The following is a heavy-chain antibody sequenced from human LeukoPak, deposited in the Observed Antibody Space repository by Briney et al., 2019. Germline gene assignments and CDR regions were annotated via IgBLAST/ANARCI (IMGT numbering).Heavy chain of an antibody. CDR1: GFTFRSYA. CDR3: ARDAALGTFDY. CDR2: ISGSGGST. J-gene: IGHJ4*02. V-gene: IGHV3-23*01. Sequence: AGGSLRLSCADSGFTFRSYAMRWVRQAPGKGLEWVSRISGSGGSTNYADSVKGRFTISRDNSKNTLYLQMNSLRAEDTAVYYCARDAALGTFDYWGQGTLVTVSS.